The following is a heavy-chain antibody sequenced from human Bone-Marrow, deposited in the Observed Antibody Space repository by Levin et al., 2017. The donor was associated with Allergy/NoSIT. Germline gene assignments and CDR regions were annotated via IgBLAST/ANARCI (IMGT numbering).Heavy chain of an antibody. D-gene: IGHD3-10*01. CDR1: GGSISSSSYY. V-gene: IGHV4-39*07. CDR3: ARVVHTPMVRGVILQIGFDP. Sequence: PSETLSLTCTVSGGSISSSSYYWGWIRQPPGKGLEWIGSIYYSGSTYYNPSLKSRVTISVDTSKNQFSLKLSSVTAADTAVYYCARVVHTPMVRGVILQIGFDPWGQGTLVTVSS. J-gene: IGHJ5*02. CDR2: IYYSGST.